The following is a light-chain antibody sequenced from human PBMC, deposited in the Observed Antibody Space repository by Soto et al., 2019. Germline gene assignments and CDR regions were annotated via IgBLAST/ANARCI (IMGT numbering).Light chain of an antibody. J-gene: IGKJ1*01. Sequence: EIVMTQSPATLSVSPGERATLACRASQSVSSNLAWYQQKPGQAPRLLIYGASTRATGIPARFSGSGSGTEFALTISRLQSEDFAVYYCQNYNNWPSWTFGQGTQVDI. V-gene: IGKV3-15*01. CDR3: QNYNNWPSWT. CDR1: QSVSSN. CDR2: GAS.